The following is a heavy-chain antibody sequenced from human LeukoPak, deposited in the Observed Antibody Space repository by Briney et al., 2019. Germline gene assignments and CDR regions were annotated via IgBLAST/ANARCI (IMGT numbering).Heavy chain of an antibody. J-gene: IGHJ4*02. CDR2: ISGSGDNT. Sequence: GGSLRLSCAASGFTFSGFAMSWVRRTPGKGLEWVSGISGSGDNTLYADSVKGRFTISRDNSKNTLYLEMNSLRAEDTALYYCAKEGDSGTYGFFDYWGQGTLVTVSS. CDR3: AKEGDSGTYGFFDY. D-gene: IGHD1-26*01. CDR1: GFTFSGFA. V-gene: IGHV3-23*01.